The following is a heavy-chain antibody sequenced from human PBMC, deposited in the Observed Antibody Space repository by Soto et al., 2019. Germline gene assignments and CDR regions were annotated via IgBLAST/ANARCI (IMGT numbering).Heavy chain of an antibody. Sequence: QVQLVQSGAEVKKPGSSVKVSCKASGGTFSSYAISWVRQAPGQGLEWMGGIIPIFGTANYAQKFQGRVRITADESTSTAYMELSSLRSEDTAVYYCARVGDFWSGYYRDVGSFDYWGQGTLLTVSS. V-gene: IGHV1-69*01. CDR2: IIPIFGTA. D-gene: IGHD3-3*01. CDR1: GGTFSSYA. J-gene: IGHJ4*02. CDR3: ARVGDFWSGYYRDVGSFDY.